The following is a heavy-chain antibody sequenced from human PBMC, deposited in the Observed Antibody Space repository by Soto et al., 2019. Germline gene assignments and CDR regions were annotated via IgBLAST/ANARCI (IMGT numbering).Heavy chain of an antibody. J-gene: IGHJ6*03. CDR3: AGTTSHYWYYMDV. CDR1: GDSVSSDSAA. V-gene: IGHV6-1*01. CDR2: TYYRTRWYY. D-gene: IGHD1-7*01. Sequence: PSQTLSLTCVICGDSVSSDSAAWNWIRQSPSRGLEWLGRTYYRTRWYYDYGVSVRSRITVNPDTSKNQFSLQLTSVTPEDTAVYYCAGTTSHYWYYMDVWGKGTTVTVSS.